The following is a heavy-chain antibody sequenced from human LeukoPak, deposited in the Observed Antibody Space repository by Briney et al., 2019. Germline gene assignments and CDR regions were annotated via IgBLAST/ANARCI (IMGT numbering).Heavy chain of an antibody. CDR3: ARDPSNGYFDY. CDR1: GFTVSSYY. V-gene: IGHV3-66*01. CDR2: IYSGGST. Sequence: AGRSLRLSCAASGFTVSSYYMSWVRQAPGKGLEWVSVIYSGGSTYYADSVKGRFTISRDNSNNTLYLQMNSLRAEDTAVYYCARDPSNGYFDYWGQGTLVTVSS. J-gene: IGHJ4*02. D-gene: IGHD1-1*01.